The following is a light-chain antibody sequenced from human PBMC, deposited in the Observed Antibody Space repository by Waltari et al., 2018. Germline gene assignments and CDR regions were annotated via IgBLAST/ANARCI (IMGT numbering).Light chain of an antibody. J-gene: IGKJ1*01. V-gene: IGKV2-28*01. CDR2: LGS. Sequence: DIVMTQSPLSLPVTPGEPASIPCRSSQSLLHRNGYNYLDWYLQKPGQSPQLLSYLGSIRASGVPDRFSGSGSGTDFTLKISRVEAEDVGIYYCMQALQTPWTFGQGTKVEIK. CDR3: MQALQTPWT. CDR1: QSLLHRNGYNY.